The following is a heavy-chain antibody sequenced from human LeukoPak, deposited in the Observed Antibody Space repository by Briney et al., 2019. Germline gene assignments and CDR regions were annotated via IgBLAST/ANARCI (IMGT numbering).Heavy chain of an antibody. J-gene: IGHJ4*02. D-gene: IGHD6-19*01. CDR3: AKRQYSSGWYNFDY. CDR2: ISGSGGTT. Sequence: GGSLRLSCAASGFTFSSYAISWIRQAPGKGLEWVSAISGSGGTTYYADSVKGRFTISRDNSKNTLYLQMNSLRAEDTAVYYCAKRQYSSGWYNFDYWGQGTLVTVSS. CDR1: GFTFSSYA. V-gene: IGHV3-23*01.